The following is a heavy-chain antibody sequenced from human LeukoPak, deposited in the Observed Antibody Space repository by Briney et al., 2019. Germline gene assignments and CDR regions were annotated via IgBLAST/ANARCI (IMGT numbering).Heavy chain of an antibody. CDR2: ISYDGSNK. CDR3: AKSTVTTPLYYFDY. V-gene: IGHV3-30*04. J-gene: IGHJ4*02. Sequence: GGSLRLSCAASGFTFSSYAMHWVRQAPGKGLEWVAVISYDGSNKYYADSVKGRFTISRDNSKNTLYLQMNSLRAEDTAVYYCAKSTVTTPLYYFDYWGQGTLVTVSS. D-gene: IGHD4-17*01. CDR1: GFTFSSYA.